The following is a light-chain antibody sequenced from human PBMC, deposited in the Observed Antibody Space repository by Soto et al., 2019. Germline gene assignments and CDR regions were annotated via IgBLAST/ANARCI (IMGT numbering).Light chain of an antibody. CDR1: SSDVGGHNF. V-gene: IGLV2-14*03. CDR2: DVR. J-gene: IGLJ2*01. Sequence: QSALTQPASVSGSPGQSITISCTGTSSDVGGHNFVSWYQQHPGRAPKLMIYDVRNRPSGVSNRFSGSKSANTASLVISGLQAEVEADYYCSSYSSSDTLVFGGGTKLTVL. CDR3: SSYSSSDTLV.